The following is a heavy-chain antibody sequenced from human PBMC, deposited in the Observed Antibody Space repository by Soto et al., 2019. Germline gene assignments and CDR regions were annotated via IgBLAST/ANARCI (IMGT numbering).Heavy chain of an antibody. CDR3: VRIRCQLPSSVLWLDP. V-gene: IGHV4-34*01. D-gene: IGHD3-16*01. CDR2: INHVGGT. CDR1: GDLLSESY. J-gene: IGHJ5*02. Sequence: SETLSLTCAVYGDLLSESYWTWIRQPPGKGLEWIGEINHVGGTNYNPSLKSRVTMSVDTSQNQFSLRLISVTAADTAMYFCVRIRCQLPSSVLWLDPWGQGTPVTVSS.